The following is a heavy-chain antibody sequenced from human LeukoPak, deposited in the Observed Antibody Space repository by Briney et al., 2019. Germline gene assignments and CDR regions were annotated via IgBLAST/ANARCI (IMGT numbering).Heavy chain of an antibody. CDR2: IIPIFGTA. CDR3: ARQYDSSGYTPYNWFDP. Sequence: SVKVSCKASGYTFTGYYMHWVRQAPGQGLEWMGGIIPIFGTANYAQKFQGGVTITADESTSTAYMELSSLRSEDTAVYYCARQYDSSGYTPYNWFDPWGQGTLVTVSS. CDR1: GYTFTGYY. V-gene: IGHV1-69*13. J-gene: IGHJ5*02. D-gene: IGHD3-22*01.